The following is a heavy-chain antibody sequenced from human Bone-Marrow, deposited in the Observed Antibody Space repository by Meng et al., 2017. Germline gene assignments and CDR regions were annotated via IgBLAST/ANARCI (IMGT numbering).Heavy chain of an antibody. CDR1: GYSFTSYW. Sequence: GGSLRLSCKGSGYSFTSYWIGWVRQMPGKGLEWMGIIYPGDSDTRYSPSFQGQVTISADKSISTAYLQWSSLKASETAMYYCARGRTYYYDSSGYYYYPDFDYWGQGTLVTVSS. V-gene: IGHV5-51*01. CDR3: ARGRTYYYDSSGYYYYPDFDY. D-gene: IGHD3-22*01. CDR2: IYPGDSDT. J-gene: IGHJ4*01.